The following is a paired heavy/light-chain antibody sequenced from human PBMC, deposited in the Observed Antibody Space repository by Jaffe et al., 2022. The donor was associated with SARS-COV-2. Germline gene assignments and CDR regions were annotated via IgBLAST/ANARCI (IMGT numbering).Heavy chain of an antibody. Sequence: QVQLVQSGAEVKKPGASVKISCKASGYTFTNYAMYWVRQAPGQRLEWMGWITAANGNTKYSQKFQGRVTITRDTSASTAYMELSSLTSEDTAEYYCARSRVFYHGMDVWGQGTTVTVS. J-gene: IGHJ6*02. CDR3: ARSRVFYHGMDV. CDR1: GYTFTNYA. D-gene: IGHD2-2*01. V-gene: IGHV1-3*01. CDR2: ITAANGNT.
Light chain of an antibody. CDR2: EVS. Sequence: QSALTQPASVSGSPGQSITISCTGTSSDVGGYNYVSWYQHHPGKAPQLMIYEVSSRPSGVPDRFSGSKSGNTASLTISGLQAEDEADYFCSSYTSSTTVVLGTGTKVTVL. V-gene: IGLV2-14*01. CDR3: SSYTSSTTVV. CDR1: SSDVGGYNY. J-gene: IGLJ1*01.